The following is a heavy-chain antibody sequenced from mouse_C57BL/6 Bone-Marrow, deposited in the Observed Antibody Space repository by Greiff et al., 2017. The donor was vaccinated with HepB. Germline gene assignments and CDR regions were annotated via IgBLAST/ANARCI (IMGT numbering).Heavy chain of an antibody. CDR1: GFTFTDYY. Sequence: DVKLVESGGGLVQPGGSLSLSCAASGFTFTDYYMSWVRQPPGKALEWLGFIRNKANGYTTEYSASVKGRFTISRDNSQSILYLQMNALRAEDSATYYCARPIYYDYDWFAYWGQGTLVTVSA. V-gene: IGHV7-3*01. D-gene: IGHD2-4*01. CDR2: IRNKANGYTT. J-gene: IGHJ3*01. CDR3: ARPIYYDYDWFAY.